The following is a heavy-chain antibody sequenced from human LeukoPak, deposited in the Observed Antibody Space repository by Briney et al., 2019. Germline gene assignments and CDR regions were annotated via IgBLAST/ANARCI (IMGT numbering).Heavy chain of an antibody. CDR1: GGSISSSSYY. Sequence: PSETLSLTCTVSGGSISSSSYYWGWIRRPPGKGLEWIGNIYYSGSTNYNPSLKSRVTISVDTSKNQFSLKLSSVTAADTAVYYCARDSQAAPLGYWGQGTLVTVSS. J-gene: IGHJ4*02. V-gene: IGHV4-39*07. CDR3: ARDSQAAPLGY. CDR2: IYYSGST. D-gene: IGHD6-13*01.